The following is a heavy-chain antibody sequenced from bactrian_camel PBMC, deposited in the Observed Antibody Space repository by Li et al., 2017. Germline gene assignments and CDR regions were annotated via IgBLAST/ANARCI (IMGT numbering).Heavy chain of an antibody. CDR2: VFNDGVFK. J-gene: IGHJ4*01. D-gene: IGHD1*01. CDR3: VALAWGFNY. V-gene: IGHV3S40*01. Sequence: DVQLVESGGGSVQPGGSLRLSCATSGFNFRGAHMSWLRQAPGKELEWVSSVFNDGVFKTYADSVKGRFTISRANTMNTAYLQMDSLKSEDTAQYYCVALAWGFNYWGQGTQVTVS. CDR1: GFNFRGAH.